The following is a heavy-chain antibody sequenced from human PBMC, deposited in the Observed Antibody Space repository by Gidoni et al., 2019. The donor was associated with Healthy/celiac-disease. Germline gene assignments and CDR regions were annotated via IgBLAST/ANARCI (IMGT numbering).Heavy chain of an antibody. D-gene: IGHD2-15*01. CDR1: GYTFTSYY. CDR2: INPSGGST. CDR3: ARGAGDCSGGSCYYYGMDV. V-gene: IGHV1-46*01. Sequence: QVQLVQSGAEVKKPGASVKVSCKASGYTFTSYYMHWVRQAPGQGLEWMGIINPSGGSTSYAQKFQGRVTMTRDTSTSTVYMELSSLRSEDTAVYYCARGAGDCSGGSCYYYGMDVWGQGTTVTVSS. J-gene: IGHJ6*02.